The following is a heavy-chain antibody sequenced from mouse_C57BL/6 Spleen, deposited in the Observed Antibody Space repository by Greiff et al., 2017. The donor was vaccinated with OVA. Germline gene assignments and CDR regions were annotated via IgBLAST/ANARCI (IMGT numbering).Heavy chain of an antibody. CDR1: GYTFTSYW. V-gene: IGHV1-69*01. J-gene: IGHJ2*01. Sequence: QVHVKQPGAELVMPGASVKLSCKASGYTFTSYWMHWVKQRPGQGLEWIGEIDPSDSYTNYNQKFKGKSTLTVDKSSSTAYMQLSSLTSEDSAVYYCARRGRNYGIFDYWGQGTTLTVSS. CDR3: ARRGRNYGIFDY. CDR2: IDPSDSYT. D-gene: IGHD1-1*01.